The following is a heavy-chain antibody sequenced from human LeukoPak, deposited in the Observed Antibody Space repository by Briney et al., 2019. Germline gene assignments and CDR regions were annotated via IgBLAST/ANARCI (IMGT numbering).Heavy chain of an antibody. CDR3: ASSELGYCSGGSCYGGVLDY. CDR2: INPSGGST. D-gene: IGHD2-15*01. V-gene: IGHV1-46*01. Sequence: GASVKVSCKASGYTFTSYYMHWVRQAPGQGLEWMGIINPSGGSTSYAQKFQGRVTMTRDTSTSTVYMELSSLRSEDTAVYYCASSELGYCSGGSCYGGVLDYWGQGTLVTVSS. J-gene: IGHJ4*02. CDR1: GYTFTSYY.